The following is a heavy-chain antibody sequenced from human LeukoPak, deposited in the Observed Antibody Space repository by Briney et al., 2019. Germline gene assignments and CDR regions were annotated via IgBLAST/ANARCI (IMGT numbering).Heavy chain of an antibody. Sequence: SETLSLTCTVSGGSISRYYWSWIRQPPGKGLEWIGYIYYSGSTNYNPSLKSRVTISVDTSKNQFSLKLSSVTAADTAVYYCARTYYYDSSGYHDAFDIWGQGTMVTVSS. CDR1: GGSISRYY. CDR3: ARTYYYDSSGYHDAFDI. CDR2: IYYSGST. D-gene: IGHD3-22*01. J-gene: IGHJ3*02. V-gene: IGHV4-59*01.